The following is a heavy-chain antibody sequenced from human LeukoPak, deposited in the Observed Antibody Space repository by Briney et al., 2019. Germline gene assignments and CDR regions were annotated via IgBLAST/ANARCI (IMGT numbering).Heavy chain of an antibody. V-gene: IGHV3-9*01. D-gene: IGHD5-24*01. Sequence: GGSLRLSCAGSGFIFNNYAMHWVRQPPGKGLEWVSGISWNSGSIDYADSVKGRFTISRDNAKNSLYLQMNSLRVEDTAVYYCGRARRNDNIFDGCDHWGRGTLVTVSS. CDR3: GRARRNDNIFDGCDH. CDR1: GFIFNNYA. J-gene: IGHJ4*02. CDR2: ISWNSGSI.